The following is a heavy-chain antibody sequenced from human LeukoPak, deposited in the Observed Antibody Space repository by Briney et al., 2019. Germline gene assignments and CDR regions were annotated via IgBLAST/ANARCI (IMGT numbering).Heavy chain of an antibody. V-gene: IGHV3-11*01. CDR1: GFIFSDFY. D-gene: IGHD3-22*01. CDR2: IDFAGSTK. J-gene: IGHJ4*02. Sequence: GGSLRLSCAASGFIFSDFYMSWLRQAPGKGLEWISYIDFAGSTKYFAASVRGRFNISRDNANSLVYLHMNTLRAEDTAVYYCARGLKYYYDSSGYYGGDYWGQGALVAVSS. CDR3: ARGLKYYYDSSGYYGGDY.